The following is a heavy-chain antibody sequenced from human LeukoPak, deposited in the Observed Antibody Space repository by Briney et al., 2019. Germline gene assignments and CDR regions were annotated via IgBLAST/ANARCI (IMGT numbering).Heavy chain of an antibody. CDR3: ARARGAFWSGYYTGAFDI. CDR2: ISNSGSTI. J-gene: IGHJ3*02. V-gene: IGHV3-11*01. CDR1: GFTFSDYY. Sequence: GGSLRLSCAASGFTFSDYYMSWIRQAPGKGLEWVSYISNSGSTIYYADSVKGRFTISRDNAKNSLYLQMNSLRAEDTAVYYCARARGAFWSGYYTGAFDIWGQGTMVTVSS. D-gene: IGHD3-3*01.